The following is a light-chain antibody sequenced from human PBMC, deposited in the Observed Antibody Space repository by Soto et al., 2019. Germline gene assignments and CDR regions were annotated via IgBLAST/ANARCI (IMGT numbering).Light chain of an antibody. CDR3: CSFARSSSSYV. CDR1: SSDVGSNNL. J-gene: IGLJ1*01. Sequence: QSVLTQPASVSGSPGQSITISCTATSSDVGSNNLVSWYQQHPGKAPKLMIYEVSKRPSGVSYRFSGSKSGNTASLTISGLQAEDEADYYCCSFARSSSSYVFGTGTKLTVL. V-gene: IGLV2-23*02. CDR2: EVS.